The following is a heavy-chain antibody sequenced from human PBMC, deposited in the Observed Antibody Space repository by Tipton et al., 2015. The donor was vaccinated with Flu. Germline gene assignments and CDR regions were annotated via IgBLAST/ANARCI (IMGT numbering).Heavy chain of an antibody. D-gene: IGHD6-19*01. J-gene: IGHJ5*02. CDR2: INPNTGGT. CDR1: GYTFTDYY. V-gene: IGHV1-2*02. Sequence: QSGAEVKKPGASVKVSCKASGYTFTDYYIHWVRQAPGQGLEWMGWINPNTGGTNYAQKFQGRVTMTRDTSLTTAYMELNRLTSGDTALYYCARPSRYTGGWYWFDPWGQGTLVTVSS. CDR3: ARPSRYTGGWYWFDP.